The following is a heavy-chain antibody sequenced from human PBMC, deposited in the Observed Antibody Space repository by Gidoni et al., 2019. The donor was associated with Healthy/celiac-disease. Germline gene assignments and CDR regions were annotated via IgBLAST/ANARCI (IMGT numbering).Heavy chain of an antibody. CDR1: GYSISSGYY. V-gene: IGHV4-38-2*01. D-gene: IGHD6-19*01. J-gene: IGHJ5*02. CDR2: IYHSGST. Sequence: QVQLQESGPGLVKPSETLSLTCAVSGYSISSGYYWGWIRQPPGKGLEWIGSIYHSGSTYYNPSLKSRVTISVDTSKNQFSLKLSSVTAADTAVYYCARAVLAVAGMSWFDPWGQGTLVTVSS. CDR3: ARAVLAVAGMSWFDP.